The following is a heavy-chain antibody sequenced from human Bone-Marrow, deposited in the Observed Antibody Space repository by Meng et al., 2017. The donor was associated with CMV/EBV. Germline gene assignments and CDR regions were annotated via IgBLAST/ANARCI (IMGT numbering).Heavy chain of an antibody. CDR3: ARGVNSWFLGY. CDR1: GFTFSSYS. D-gene: IGHD3-3*01. Sequence: GESLKISCAASGFTFSSYSMNWVRQAPGKGLEWVSSISSSSSYIYYADSVKGRFTISRDNAKNSLYLQMNSLRAEDTAVYYCARGVNSWFLGYWGQGTLVTVSS. J-gene: IGHJ4*02. CDR2: ISSSSSYI. V-gene: IGHV3-21*01.